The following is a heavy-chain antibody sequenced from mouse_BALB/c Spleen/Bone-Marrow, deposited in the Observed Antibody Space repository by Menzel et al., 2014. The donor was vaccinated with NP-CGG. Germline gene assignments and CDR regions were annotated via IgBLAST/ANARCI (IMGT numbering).Heavy chain of an antibody. CDR1: GYSFTTYW. V-gene: IGHV1-74*01. CDR3: TRGDGYGGFAY. J-gene: IGHJ3*01. CDR2: IHPSDSET. Sequence: QVQLQQSGAELVRPGASVKLSCKPSGYSFTTYWMNWVKQRPGQGLEWIGMIHPSDSETKLNQKFKGRATLTVDKSSNTAYMQLNSPTSEDSAVYYCTRGDGYGGFAYWGQGTLVTVSA. D-gene: IGHD2-2*01.